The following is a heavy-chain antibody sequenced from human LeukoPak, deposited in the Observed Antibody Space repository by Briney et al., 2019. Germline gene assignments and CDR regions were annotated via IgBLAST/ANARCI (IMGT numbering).Heavy chain of an antibody. CDR2: IYYSGST. CDR3: ARDKGYPHWYFDL. CDR1: GGSISSYY. D-gene: IGHD1-1*01. V-gene: IGHV4-59*01. Sequence: SETLSLTCTVSGGSISSYYWSWIRQPPGKGLEWIGYIYYSGSTNYNPSLKSRVTISVDTSKNQFSLKLSSVTAADTAVYYCARDKGYPHWYFDLWGRGTLVTVSS. J-gene: IGHJ2*01.